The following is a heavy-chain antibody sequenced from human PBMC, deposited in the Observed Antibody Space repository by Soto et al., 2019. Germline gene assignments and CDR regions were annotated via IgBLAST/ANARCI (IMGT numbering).Heavy chain of an antibody. D-gene: IGHD6-19*01. CDR2: ISYDGSSQ. CDR3: AKDQDSGWYNSTAAMDY. V-gene: IGHV3-30*18. CDR1: GFIFSRYG. J-gene: IGHJ4*02. Sequence: QVQLVESGGGVVQPGGSLRLSCAASGFIFSRYGMHWVRQAPGKGLEWVAVISYDGSSQSYADSVKGRFTISRDNSKHTVSVQMNRLRGEATAVYYCAKDQDSGWYNSTAAMDYWGQGTLVSVSS.